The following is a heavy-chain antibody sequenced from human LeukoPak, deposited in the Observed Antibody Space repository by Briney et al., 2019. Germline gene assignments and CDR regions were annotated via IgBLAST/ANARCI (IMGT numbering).Heavy chain of an antibody. V-gene: IGHV4-4*08. D-gene: IGHD1-14*01. J-gene: IGHJ4*02. Sequence: ASETLSLTCSVSGGSVSSYYWSWIRQSPGKGLEWIGYIHNSGRTNYNPSLKSRVTGFVDTSKNQVSLRLSSVTAADTAVYYCARRGTISSESYFDYWGQGALVTVSS. CDR3: ARRGTISSESYFDY. CDR2: IHNSGRT. CDR1: GGSVSSYY.